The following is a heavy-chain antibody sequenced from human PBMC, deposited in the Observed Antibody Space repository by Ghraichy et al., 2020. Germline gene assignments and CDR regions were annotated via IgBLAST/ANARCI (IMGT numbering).Heavy chain of an antibody. CDR1: GGSISSYY. CDR3: ARDAYSYGYTFDY. J-gene: IGHJ4*02. V-gene: IGHV4-59*01. CDR2: IYYSGST. Sequence: ESLNIACTVSGGSISSYYWSWIRQPPGKGLEWIGYIYYSGSTNYNPSLKSRVTISVDTSKNQFSLKLSSVTAADTAVYYCARDAYSYGYTFDYWGQGTLVTVSS. D-gene: IGHD5-18*01.